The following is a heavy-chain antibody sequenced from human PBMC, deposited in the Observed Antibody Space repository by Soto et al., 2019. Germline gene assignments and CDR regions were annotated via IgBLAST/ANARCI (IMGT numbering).Heavy chain of an antibody. CDR2: IYYSGST. Sequence: SETLSLTCTVSVGSISSSSYYWGWIRQPPGKGLEWIGSIYYSGSTYYNPSLKSRVTISVDTSKNQFSLKLSSVTAADTAVYYCARQDYDFWSGYYGVSDYWGQGTLVTVSS. J-gene: IGHJ4*02. D-gene: IGHD3-3*01. CDR3: ARQDYDFWSGYYGVSDY. V-gene: IGHV4-39*01. CDR1: VGSISSSSYY.